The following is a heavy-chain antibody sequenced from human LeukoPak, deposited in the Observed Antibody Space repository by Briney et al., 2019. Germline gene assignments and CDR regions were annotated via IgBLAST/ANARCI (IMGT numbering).Heavy chain of an antibody. CDR1: GFTFSDYY. V-gene: IGHV3-11*01. D-gene: IGHD3-10*01. Sequence: GGSLRLSCAASGFTFSDYYMNWIRQAPGKGLEWVSYISNSGTIISYADSVKGRFTISRDNTKNSLYLQMNSLRAEDTAVYYCARVLGYGSGSCVDYWGQGTLVTVSS. CDR2: ISNSGTII. J-gene: IGHJ4*02. CDR3: ARVLGYGSGSCVDY.